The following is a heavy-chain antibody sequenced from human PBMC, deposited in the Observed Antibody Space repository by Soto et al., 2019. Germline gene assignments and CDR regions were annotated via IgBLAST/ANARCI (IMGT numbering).Heavy chain of an antibody. CDR2: INPNSGGT. D-gene: IGHD3-3*01. V-gene: IGHV1-2*02. CDR1: GYTFTGYY. Sequence: ASVKVSCKASGYTFTGYYMHWVRQAPGQGLEWMGWINPNSGGTNYAQKFQGRVTMTRDTSISTAYMELSRLRSDDTAVYYCARDRSYYDVWSGYDAFDIWGQGTMVTVSS. CDR3: ARDRSYYDVWSGYDAFDI. J-gene: IGHJ3*02.